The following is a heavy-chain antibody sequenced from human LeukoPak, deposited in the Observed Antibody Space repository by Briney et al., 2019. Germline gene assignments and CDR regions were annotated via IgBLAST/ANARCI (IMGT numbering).Heavy chain of an antibody. Sequence: GGSLRLSCTASGFTFSTYPLTWVRQAPGKGPEWVSTIGTSGDTYYADSVKGRFTISRDNSNNALYLQMNSLRAGDTAVYYCARDSIVRGNIGNDMDVWGKGTTVTVSS. CDR3: ARDSIVRGNIGNDMDV. J-gene: IGHJ6*03. CDR1: GFTFSTYP. CDR2: IGTSGDT. V-gene: IGHV3-23*01. D-gene: IGHD2-8*01.